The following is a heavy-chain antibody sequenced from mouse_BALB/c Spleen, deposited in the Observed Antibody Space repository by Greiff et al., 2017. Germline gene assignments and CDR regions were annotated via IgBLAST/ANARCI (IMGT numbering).Heavy chain of an antibody. Sequence: VQLQQSGAELAKPGASVKMSCKASGYTFTSYWMHWVKQRPGQGLEWIGYINPSTGYTEYNQKFKDKATLTADKSSSTAYMQLSSLTSEDSAVYYCARGDYYYWYFDVWGAGTTVTVSS. V-gene: IGHV1-7*01. CDR3: ARGDYYYWYFDV. CDR2: INPSTGYT. J-gene: IGHJ1*01. D-gene: IGHD1-1*01. CDR1: GYTFTSYW.